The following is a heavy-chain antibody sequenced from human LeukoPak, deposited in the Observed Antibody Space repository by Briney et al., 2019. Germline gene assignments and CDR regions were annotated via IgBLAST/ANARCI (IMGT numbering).Heavy chain of an antibody. CDR1: GFTFSSYW. V-gene: IGHV3-74*01. J-gene: IGHJ4*02. CDR3: ARDSVCPRCHFDY. D-gene: IGHD5/OR15-5a*01. Sequence: GGSLRLSCAASGFTFSSYWMQWARHTPGKGLVWVSCNCYEWWRALSALSVSGGFTISRDNTKSTLYLQMKSLRADDTAVYYCARDSVCPRCHFDYWGQGTLVTVSS. CDR2: NCYEWWRA.